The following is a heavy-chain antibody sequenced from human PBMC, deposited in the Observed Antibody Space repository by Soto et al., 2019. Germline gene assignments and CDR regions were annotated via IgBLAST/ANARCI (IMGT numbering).Heavy chain of an antibody. CDR1: GFIFENFG. CDR3: AKNQGVELVPLATVDWFDP. V-gene: IGHV3-23*01. D-gene: IGHD1-26*01. CDR2: ISGSGFKK. Sequence: VGSLRLSCAASGFIFENFGMSWVRQAPGKGLEWISSISGSGFKKYYADSVKGRFTISRDNSKSTVYLELNNLSAEDTAVYHCAKNQGVELVPLATVDWFDPWGQGSVVTV. J-gene: IGHJ5*02.